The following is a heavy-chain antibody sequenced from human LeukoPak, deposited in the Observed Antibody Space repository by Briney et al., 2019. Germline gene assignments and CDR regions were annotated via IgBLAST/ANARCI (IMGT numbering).Heavy chain of an antibody. CDR3: AREYSGYDAPHYYYYMDV. J-gene: IGHJ6*03. CDR1: GGSISSSNYY. Sequence: SETLSPICTVSGGSISSSNYYWGWIRQPPGKGLEWIGSIYYSGSTYYNPSLKSRVTISVDTSKNQFSLKLSSVTAADTAVYYCAREYSGYDAPHYYYYMDVWGKGTTVTVSS. V-gene: IGHV4-39*07. D-gene: IGHD5-12*01. CDR2: IYYSGST.